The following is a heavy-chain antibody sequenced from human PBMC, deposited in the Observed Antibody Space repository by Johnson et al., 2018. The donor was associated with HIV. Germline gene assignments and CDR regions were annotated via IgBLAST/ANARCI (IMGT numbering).Heavy chain of an antibody. CDR1: GFTFDDYA. CDR3: TSRNYYDSSGYAERDDAFDI. V-gene: IGHV3-43D*03. J-gene: IGHJ3*02. D-gene: IGHD3-22*01. Sequence: VQLVESGGVVVQPGGSLRLSCAASGFTFDDYAMHWVRQAPGKGLEWVSLISWDGGSTYYADSVKGRFTISRDNSKSIAYLQMNSLKTEDTAVYYCTSRNYYDSSGYAERDDAFDIWGQGTMVTVSS. CDR2: ISWDGGST.